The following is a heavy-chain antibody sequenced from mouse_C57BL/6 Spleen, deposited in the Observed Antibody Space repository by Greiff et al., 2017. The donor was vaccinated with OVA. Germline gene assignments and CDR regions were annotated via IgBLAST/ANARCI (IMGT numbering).Heavy chain of an antibody. CDR2: ISDGGSYT. CDR1: GFTFSSYA. J-gene: IGHJ4*01. D-gene: IGHD1-1*01. CDR3: ARGGVVATEAMDY. Sequence: EVQRVESGGGLVKPGGSLKLSCAASGFTFSSYAMSWVRQTPEKRLEWVATISDGGSYTYYPDNVKGRFTISRDNAKNNLYLQMSHLKSEDTAMYYCARGGVVATEAMDYGGQGTSVTVSS. V-gene: IGHV5-4*01.